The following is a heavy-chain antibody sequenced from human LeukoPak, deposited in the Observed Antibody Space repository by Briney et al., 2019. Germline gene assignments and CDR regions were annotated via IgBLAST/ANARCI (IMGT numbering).Heavy chain of an antibody. Sequence: SETLSLTCAVYGGSFSGYYWSWIRQPPGKGLEWIGNIFYSGSTYYSPSLKSRVTISLDTSRNQFSLKLTSVTAVDTAVYYCAKSNGYGLVDIWGQGTMVTVSS. CDR3: AKSNGYGLVDI. CDR1: GGSFSGYY. J-gene: IGHJ3*02. V-gene: IGHV4-34*12. D-gene: IGHD3-10*01. CDR2: IFYSGST.